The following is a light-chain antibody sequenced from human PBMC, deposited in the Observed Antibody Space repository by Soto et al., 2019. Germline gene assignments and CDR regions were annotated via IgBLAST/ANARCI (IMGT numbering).Light chain of an antibody. J-gene: IGLJ3*02. CDR3: SSYTSSSTRV. CDR1: SSDVGGYNY. V-gene: IGLV2-14*01. Sequence: QSALTQPASVSGSPGQSITISCTGTSSDVGGYNYVSWYQQHPGKAPKLMIYEVSNRPSGVSNRFSGSKSGNTASLTISGLQAEEDADYYCSSYTSSSTRVFGGGTKHTVL. CDR2: EVS.